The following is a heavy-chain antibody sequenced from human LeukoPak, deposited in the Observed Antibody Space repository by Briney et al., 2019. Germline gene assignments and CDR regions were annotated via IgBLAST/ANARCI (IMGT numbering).Heavy chain of an antibody. J-gene: IGHJ4*02. D-gene: IGHD6-13*01. CDR2: INHSGST. CDR1: GGSFSGYY. CDR3: ARDPAPTLAAAFDY. Sequence: SETLSLTCAVYGGSFSGYYWSWIRQPPGKGLEWIGEINHSGSTNYNPSLKSRVTISVDTSKNQFSLKLSSVTAADTAVYYCARDPAPTLAAAFDYWGQGTLVTVSS. V-gene: IGHV4-34*01.